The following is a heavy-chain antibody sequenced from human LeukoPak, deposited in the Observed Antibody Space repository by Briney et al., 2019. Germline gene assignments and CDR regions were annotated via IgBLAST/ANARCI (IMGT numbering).Heavy chain of an antibody. Sequence: GGSLRLSCAVSGLTVSTNYMNWVRQAPGKGLEWVSVVYSGGITNYADSVKGRFTISRDISNNTVYLQMNSLRAEDTAVYYCARVGPPHYDILTGYPLGAFDYWGQGTLVTVSS. V-gene: IGHV3-53*01. D-gene: IGHD3-9*01. CDR2: VYSGGIT. CDR3: ARVGPPHYDILTGYPLGAFDY. CDR1: GLTVSTNY. J-gene: IGHJ4*02.